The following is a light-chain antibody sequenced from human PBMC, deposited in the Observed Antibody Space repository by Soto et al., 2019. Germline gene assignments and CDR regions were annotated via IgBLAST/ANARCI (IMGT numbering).Light chain of an antibody. CDR1: QGISNF. V-gene: IGKV1-27*01. CDR3: QKYNSAPWT. J-gene: IGKJ1*01. Sequence: DIQMTQSPPSLSASVGDRVTITCRASQGISNFLAWYQQKPGKVPKLLIYAASTLQSGVPSRFSGSGSGTDFTLTIGSLQPEDVATYYCQKYNSAPWTFGQGTKVEIK. CDR2: AAS.